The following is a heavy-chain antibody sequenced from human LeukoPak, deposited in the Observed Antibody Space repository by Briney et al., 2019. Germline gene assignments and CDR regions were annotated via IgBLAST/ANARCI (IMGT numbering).Heavy chain of an antibody. CDR3: AKVWRDGYGT. D-gene: IGHD5-24*01. J-gene: IGHJ5*02. Sequence: GGSLRLSCAASGFTFSSYTMNWVRQAPGEGLEWVSAISGSGGSTYYADSVKGRFTISRDNSKNTLYLQMNSLRAEDTAVYYCAKVWRDGYGTWGQGTLVTVSS. CDR1: GFTFSSYT. V-gene: IGHV3-23*01. CDR2: ISGSGGST.